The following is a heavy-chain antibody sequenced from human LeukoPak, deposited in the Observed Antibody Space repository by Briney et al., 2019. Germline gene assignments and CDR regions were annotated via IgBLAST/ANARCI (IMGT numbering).Heavy chain of an antibody. CDR2: ISAYNGNT. CDR3: AREWIAVAITRNWFDP. CDR1: GYTFTSYG. Sequence: ASVKVSCKASGYTFTSYGISWVRQAPGQGLEWMGWISAYNGNTNYAQKFQGRVTITADESTSTAYMELSSLRSEDTAVYYCAREWIAVAITRNWFDPWGQGTLVTVSS. V-gene: IGHV1-18*01. J-gene: IGHJ5*02. D-gene: IGHD6-19*01.